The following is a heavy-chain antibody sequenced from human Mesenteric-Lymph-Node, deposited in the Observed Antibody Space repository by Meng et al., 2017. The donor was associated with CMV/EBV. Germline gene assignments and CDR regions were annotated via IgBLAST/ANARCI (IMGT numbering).Heavy chain of an antibody. CDR2: IYYSGSA. D-gene: IGHD2-2*01. CDR3: VRVRNTNMLGYCSSSSCPFDY. CDR1: GAYY. J-gene: IGHJ4*02. Sequence: GAYYWSWIRQHPGKGLEWIGYIYYSGSAYYNPSLKSRVTISVDTSEDQFSLRLSSVTAADTAVYYCVRVRNTNMLGYCSSSSCPFDYWGQGILVTVSS. V-gene: IGHV4-31*02.